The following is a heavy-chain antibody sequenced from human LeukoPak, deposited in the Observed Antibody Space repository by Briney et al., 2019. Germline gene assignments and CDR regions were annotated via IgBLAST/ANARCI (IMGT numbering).Heavy chain of an antibody. V-gene: IGHV4-59*05. CDR3: ASQRGNYYYYYYMDV. D-gene: IGHD3-16*01. Sequence: SETLSLTCTVSGGSISSYYWSWIRQPPGKGLEWIGSIYYSGSTYYNPSLKSRVTISVDTTKNQFSLRLSSVTAADTAVYYCASQRGNYYYYYYMDVWGKGTTVTVSS. CDR2: IYYSGST. J-gene: IGHJ6*03. CDR1: GGSISSYY.